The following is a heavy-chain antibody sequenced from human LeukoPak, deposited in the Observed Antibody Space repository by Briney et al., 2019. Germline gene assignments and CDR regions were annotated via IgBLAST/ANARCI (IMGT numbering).Heavy chain of an antibody. V-gene: IGHV4-59*01. CDR1: GGSISSYY. D-gene: IGHD6-19*01. CDR3: ARRSGGWDFDY. J-gene: IGHJ4*02. Sequence: SETLSLTCTVSGGSISSYYWSWIRQPPGKGLEWIGYIYYNGSTNYNPSLKSRVTISVDTSKNQFSLKLSSVTAADTAVYYCARRSGGWDFDYWGQGTLVSVAS. CDR2: IYYNGST.